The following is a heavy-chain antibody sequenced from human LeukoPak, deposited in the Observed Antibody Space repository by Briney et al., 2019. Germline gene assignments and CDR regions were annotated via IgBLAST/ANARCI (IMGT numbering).Heavy chain of an antibody. V-gene: IGHV3-48*03. CDR2: ISSRTNVR. J-gene: IGHJ4*02. Sequence: GGSLRLSCAASGFAFNGYEMNWVRQAPGKGLEWVSYISSRTNVRYYSDSVKGRFTISRDDAKNSLYLQMNGLRAEDTAVYYCSREGQIASPFDYWGQGTLVTVSS. CDR3: SREGQIASPFDY. CDR1: GFAFNGYE.